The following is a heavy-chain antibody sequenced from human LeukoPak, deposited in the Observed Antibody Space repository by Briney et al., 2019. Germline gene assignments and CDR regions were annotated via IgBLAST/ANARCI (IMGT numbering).Heavy chain of an antibody. CDR2: IYYSGST. V-gene: IGHV4-31*03. D-gene: IGHD3-9*01. Sequence: SETLSLTCTVSGGSISSGGYYWSWIRQHPGKGLEWIGYIYYSGSTYYNPSLKSRVTISVDTSKNQFSLKLSSVTAADTAVYYCARGRDILTGVYDYWGQGTLVTVSS. CDR3: ARGRDILTGVYDY. J-gene: IGHJ4*02. CDR1: GGSISSGGYY.